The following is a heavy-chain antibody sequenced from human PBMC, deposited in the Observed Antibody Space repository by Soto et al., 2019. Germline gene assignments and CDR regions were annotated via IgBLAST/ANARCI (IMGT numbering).Heavy chain of an antibody. CDR2: IIPTFATT. J-gene: IGHJ6*02. CDR1: GDTFSRYA. Sequence: GASVKVSCKASGDTFSRYAIRWVRQAPGQGLEWIGGIIPTFATTNYVQKSQGRVTITADDPTSTAYMELNSLRSEDTAVYYCASEDYGSGSPRYYGMDVWGQGTTVTVS. V-gene: IGHV1-69*13. CDR3: ASEDYGSGSPRYYGMDV. D-gene: IGHD3-10*01.